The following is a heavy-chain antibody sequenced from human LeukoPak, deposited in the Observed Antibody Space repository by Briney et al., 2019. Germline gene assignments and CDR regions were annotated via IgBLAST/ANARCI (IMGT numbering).Heavy chain of an antibody. CDR2: IYYSGST. D-gene: IGHD6-13*01. J-gene: IGHJ5*02. V-gene: IGHV4-59*01. CDR1: GGSISSYY. Sequence: PSETLSLTCTVSGGSISSYYWSWIRLPPGKGLEWIGYIYYSGSTNYNPSLKSRVTISVDTSKNQFSLKLSSVTAADTAVYYCARVEQQLVMGGWFDPWGQGTLVTVSS. CDR3: ARVEQQLVMGGWFDP.